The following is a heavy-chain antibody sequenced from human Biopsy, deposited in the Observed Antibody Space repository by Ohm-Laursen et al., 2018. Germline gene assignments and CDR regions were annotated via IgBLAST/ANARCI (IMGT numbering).Heavy chain of an antibody. V-gene: IGHV4-59*08. CDR1: GGFITADF. J-gene: IGHJ4*02. Sequence: PSETLSLTCAVSGGFITADFWTWIRQTPGERLEWIGYRFHSGSPMYNPSLKSRVTISVDTSKSQFSLTLTSVTAADTAVYYCVRLNRRGNIIFFDYWGRGTLVTVSS. CDR2: RFHSGSP. CDR3: VRLNRRGNIIFFDY. D-gene: IGHD3/OR15-3a*01.